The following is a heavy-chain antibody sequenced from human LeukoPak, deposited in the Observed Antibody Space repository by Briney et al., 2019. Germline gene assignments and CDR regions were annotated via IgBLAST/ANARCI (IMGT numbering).Heavy chain of an antibody. Sequence: GASVKVSCKASGGTFSSYAISWVRQAPGQGLEWMGWISAYNGNTNYAQKLQGRVTMTTDTSTSTVYMELSSLRSEDTAVYYCARSGRGYSDYDYFDYWGQGTLVTVSS. CDR2: ISAYNGNT. J-gene: IGHJ4*02. CDR1: GGTFSSYA. CDR3: ARSGRGYSDYDYFDY. V-gene: IGHV1-18*01. D-gene: IGHD5-12*01.